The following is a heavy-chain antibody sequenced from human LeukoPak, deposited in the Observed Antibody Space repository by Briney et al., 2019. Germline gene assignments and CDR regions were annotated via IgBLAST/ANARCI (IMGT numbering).Heavy chain of an antibody. D-gene: IGHD2-8*01. Sequence: GASVKVSCKASGYTFTSYDINWVRQATGQGLEWMGWISAYNGNTNYAQKLQGRVTMTTDTSTSTAYMELRSLRSDDTAVYYCVRDPLLSSPYAFDIWGQGIMVIVSS. CDR2: ISAYNGNT. CDR1: GYTFTSYD. V-gene: IGHV1-18*01. J-gene: IGHJ3*02. CDR3: VRDPLLSSPYAFDI.